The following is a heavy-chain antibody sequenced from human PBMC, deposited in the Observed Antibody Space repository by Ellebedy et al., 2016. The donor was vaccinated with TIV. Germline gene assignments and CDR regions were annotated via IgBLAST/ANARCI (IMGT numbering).Heavy chain of an antibody. Sequence: SETLSLTXTFSGGSISRGDYFWSWIRQPPGKGLEWIGYIYYSGSTYYNPSLKSRVTISVDTSKNQFSLKLSSVTAADTAVYYCARVDSGYDPWGQGNLVTVSS. CDR3: ARVDSGYDP. CDR2: IYYSGST. J-gene: IGHJ5*02. CDR1: GGSISRGDYF. D-gene: IGHD5-12*01. V-gene: IGHV4-30-4*01.